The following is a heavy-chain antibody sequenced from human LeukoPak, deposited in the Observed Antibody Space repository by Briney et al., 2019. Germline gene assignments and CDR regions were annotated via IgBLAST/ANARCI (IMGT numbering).Heavy chain of an antibody. V-gene: IGHV1-24*01. CDR3: ATDRRSSDHDYYYGMDV. CDR1: GYTLTELS. CDR2: FDPEDGET. Sequence: ASVKVSCKVSGYTLTELSMHWVRQAPGKGLEWMGGFDPEDGETIYAQKFQGRVTMTEDTSTDTAYMELSSLRSEDTAVYYCATDRRSSDHDYYYGMDVWGQGTTVTVSS. D-gene: IGHD6-25*01. J-gene: IGHJ6*02.